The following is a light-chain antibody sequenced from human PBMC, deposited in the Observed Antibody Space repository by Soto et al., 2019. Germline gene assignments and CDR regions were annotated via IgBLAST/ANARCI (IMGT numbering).Light chain of an antibody. CDR2: DAS. Sequence: DIQMTQSPSTLSASVGDRVTITCRASQSISSWLAWYQQKPGKAPKLLIYDASSLESGVPSRFSGSGSGTEFTLTISSLQPDDFATYYCQQYNSYSWTFGQGTKVHI. J-gene: IGKJ1*01. CDR1: QSISSW. CDR3: QQYNSYSWT. V-gene: IGKV1-5*01.